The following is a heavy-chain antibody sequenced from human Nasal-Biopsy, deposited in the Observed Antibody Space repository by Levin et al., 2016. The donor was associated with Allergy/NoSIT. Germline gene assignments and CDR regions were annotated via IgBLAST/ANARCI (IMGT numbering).Heavy chain of an antibody. V-gene: IGHV3-30*04. D-gene: IGHD6-13*01. J-gene: IGHJ4*02. CDR3: ARDRQDPWPFGAPALHAPPLDY. Sequence: GESLKISCVASGFTFSTYAMHWVRQAPGKGLEWVAVISKDGTNKYYADSVKGRFTISRDNSKKTVYLHMNSLTGDDTALYFSARDRQDPWPFGAPALHAPPLDYWGQGTLVTVSS. CDR1: GFTFSTYA. CDR2: ISKDGTNK.